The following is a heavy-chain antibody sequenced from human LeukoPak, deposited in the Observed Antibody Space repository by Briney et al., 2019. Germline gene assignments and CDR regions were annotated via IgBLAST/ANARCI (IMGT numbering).Heavy chain of an antibody. CDR3: ARGADFWSGSSSYYFDY. V-gene: IGHV5-51*01. CDR2: IYPGDSDT. J-gene: IGHJ4*02. CDR1: GYSFSSYW. D-gene: IGHD3-3*01. Sequence: GESLKISCKGSGYSFSSYWINWVRQMPGKGLEWMGIIYPGDSDTRYSPSFQGQVTISADKSTSTAFLQWSSLKTSDTAMYYCARGADFWSGSSSYYFDYWGQGTLVTVSS.